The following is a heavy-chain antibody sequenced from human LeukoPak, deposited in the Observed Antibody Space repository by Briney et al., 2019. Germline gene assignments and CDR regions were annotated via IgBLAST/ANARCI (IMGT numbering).Heavy chain of an antibody. Sequence: ASVKVSCKASGYTFTSYGISWVRQAPGQGLEWMGWISAYNGNTNYAQKLQGRVTMTTDTSTSTAYMELSSLRSEDTAVYYCAKTKGPISYDFWSGYSYYYYGMDVWGQGTTVTVSS. J-gene: IGHJ6*02. CDR3: AKTKGPISYDFWSGYSYYYYGMDV. V-gene: IGHV1-18*01. CDR2: ISAYNGNT. D-gene: IGHD3-3*01. CDR1: GYTFTSYG.